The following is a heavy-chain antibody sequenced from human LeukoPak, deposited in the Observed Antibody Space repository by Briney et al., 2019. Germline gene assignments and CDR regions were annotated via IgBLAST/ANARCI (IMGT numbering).Heavy chain of an antibody. V-gene: IGHV1-18*01. Sequence: ASVKVSCKASGYTFTSYGISWVRQAPGQGLEWMGWISAYNGNTNYAQKLQGRVTITADKSTSTAYMELSSLRSEDTAVYYCARVAVRPDAFDIWGQGTMVTVSS. CDR3: ARVAVRPDAFDI. J-gene: IGHJ3*02. CDR1: GYTFTSYG. D-gene: IGHD2-15*01. CDR2: ISAYNGNT.